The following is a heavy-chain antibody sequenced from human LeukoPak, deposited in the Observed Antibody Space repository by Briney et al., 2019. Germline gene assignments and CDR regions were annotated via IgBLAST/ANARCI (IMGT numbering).Heavy chain of an antibody. CDR3: ARVPLITMIVVDDDY. V-gene: IGHV1-3*01. CDR1: GYTFTSYA. D-gene: IGHD3-22*01. Sequence: ASVKVSCKASGYTFTSYAMHWVRRAPGQRLEWMGWINAGNGNTKYSQKFQGRVTITRDTSASTAYMELSSLRSEDTAVYYCARVPLITMIVVDDDYWGQGTLVTVSS. J-gene: IGHJ4*02. CDR2: INAGNGNT.